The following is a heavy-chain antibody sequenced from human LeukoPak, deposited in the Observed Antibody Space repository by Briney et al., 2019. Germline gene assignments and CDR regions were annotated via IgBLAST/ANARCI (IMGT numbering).Heavy chain of an antibody. J-gene: IGHJ3*02. CDR1: GFTFSSYA. Sequence: PGGSLRLSCAASGFTFSSYAMHWVRQAPGKGLEWVAVISYDGSNKYYADSVKGRFTISRDNSKNTLYLQMNSLRAEDTAVYYCAKVGVFYLSDAFDIWGQGTMVTVSS. CDR2: ISYDGSNK. CDR3: AKVGVFYLSDAFDI. D-gene: IGHD3-10*01. V-gene: IGHV3-30*04.